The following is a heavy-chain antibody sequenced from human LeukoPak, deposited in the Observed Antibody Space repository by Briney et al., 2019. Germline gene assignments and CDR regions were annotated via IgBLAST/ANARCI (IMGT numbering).Heavy chain of an antibody. CDR1: GGTFSSYA. D-gene: IGHD2-15*01. CDR2: IIPILGIA. Sequence: SVKVSCKASGGTFSSYAISWVRQAPGQGLEWMGRIIPILGIANYAQKFQGRVTITTDESTSTAYMELSSLRSEDTAVYYCARDCSGGSCYPSLSAFDIWGQGTMVTVSS. V-gene: IGHV1-69*04. J-gene: IGHJ3*02. CDR3: ARDCSGGSCYPSLSAFDI.